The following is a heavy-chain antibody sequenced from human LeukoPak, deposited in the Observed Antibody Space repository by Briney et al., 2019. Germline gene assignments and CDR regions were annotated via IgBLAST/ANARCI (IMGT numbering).Heavy chain of an antibody. Sequence: SVKVSCKASGGTFSSYAISWVRQAPGQGLEWMGGIIPIFGTANYAQKFQGRVTITADESTSTAYMELSSLRSEDTAVYYCARQGRDYVWGSYRYTEEGWGQGTLVTVSS. CDR2: IIPIFGTA. D-gene: IGHD3-16*02. V-gene: IGHV1-69*01. CDR1: GGTFSSYA. CDR3: ARQGRDYVWGSYRYTEEG. J-gene: IGHJ4*02.